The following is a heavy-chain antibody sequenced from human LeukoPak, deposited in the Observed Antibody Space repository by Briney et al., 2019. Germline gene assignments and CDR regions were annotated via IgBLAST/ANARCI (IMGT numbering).Heavy chain of an antibody. CDR2: IIPIFGTA. V-gene: IGHV1-69*05. Sequence: SVKVSCKASGYTFTSYAMNWVRQAPGQGLEWMGGIIPIFGTANYAQKFQGRVTITTDESTSTAYMELSSLRSEDTAVYYCASSTPNRDWAYSSSTGFDYWGQGTLVTVSS. CDR3: ASSTPNRDWAYSSSTGFDY. D-gene: IGHD6-13*01. J-gene: IGHJ4*02. CDR1: GYTFTSYA.